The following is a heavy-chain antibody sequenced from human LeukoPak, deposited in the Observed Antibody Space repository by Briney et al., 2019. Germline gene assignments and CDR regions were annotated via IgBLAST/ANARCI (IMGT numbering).Heavy chain of an antibody. D-gene: IGHD6-19*01. Sequence: PSETLSLTCTVSGASISSYYWSWIRQPAGKGLEWIGRIDGSGNTNYNPSLKSRISVSVDTSKNQVSLKLSYVTAADTAVYYCARDGGSGWFDYWGQGTLVTVSP. J-gene: IGHJ4*02. CDR1: GASISSYY. CDR3: ARDGGSGWFDY. CDR2: IDGSGNT. V-gene: IGHV4-4*07.